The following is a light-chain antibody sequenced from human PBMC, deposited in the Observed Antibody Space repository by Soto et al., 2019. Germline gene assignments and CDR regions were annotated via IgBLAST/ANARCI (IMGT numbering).Light chain of an antibody. V-gene: IGKV1-39*01. Sequence: DIQMPQSPSSLSASVGDRVTITGRASQSISSYLNWYQQKPGKAPKLLIYAASSLQSGVPSRFSGSGSGTDFTLTISSLQPEDFATYYCQQSYSTPWTFGQGTKVEIK. J-gene: IGKJ1*01. CDR1: QSISSY. CDR3: QQSYSTPWT. CDR2: AAS.